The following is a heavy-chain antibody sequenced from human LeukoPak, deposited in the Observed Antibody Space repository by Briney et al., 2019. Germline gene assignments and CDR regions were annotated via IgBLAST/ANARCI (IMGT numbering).Heavy chain of an antibody. CDR2: FDPEDGET. CDR3: APNYHGNPWFDP. D-gene: IGHD5-24*01. J-gene: IGHJ5*02. CDR1: GYTLTKLS. Sequence: ASVKVSCKVSGYTLTKLSMHWVRQAPGKGLEWMGGFDPEDGETIYAQKFQGRVTMTEDTSTDTAYMELSSLRSEDTAVYYCAPNYHGNPWFDPWGQGTLVTVSS. V-gene: IGHV1-24*01.